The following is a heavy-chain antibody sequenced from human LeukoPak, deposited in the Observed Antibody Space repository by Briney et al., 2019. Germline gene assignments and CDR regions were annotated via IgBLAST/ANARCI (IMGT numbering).Heavy chain of an antibody. CDR3: AHYYSYGSGLNWFDP. D-gene: IGHD3-10*01. Sequence: SETLSLTCAVYGGSFSGYYWSWIRQPPGKGLEWIGGINHSGSTNYNPSLKSRVTISVDTSKNQFSLKLSSVTAADTAVYYCAHYYSYGSGLNWFDPWGQGTLVTVSS. J-gene: IGHJ5*02. CDR2: INHSGST. CDR1: GGSFSGYY. V-gene: IGHV4-34*01.